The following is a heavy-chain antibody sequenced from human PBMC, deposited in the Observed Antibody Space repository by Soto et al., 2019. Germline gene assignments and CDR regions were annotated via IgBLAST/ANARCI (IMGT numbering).Heavy chain of an antibody. V-gene: IGHV5-51*01. J-gene: IGHJ6*02. CDR3: ARRSPNYYDSSGGYRMDV. D-gene: IGHD3-22*01. Sequence: PGESLKISCNGSGYSFTSYWIGWVRQMPGKGLEWMGIIYPGDSDTRYSPSFQGQVTISADKSISTAYLQWSSLKASDTAMYYCARRSPNYYDSSGGYRMDVWGQGTKVTVSS. CDR2: IYPGDSDT. CDR1: GYSFTSYW.